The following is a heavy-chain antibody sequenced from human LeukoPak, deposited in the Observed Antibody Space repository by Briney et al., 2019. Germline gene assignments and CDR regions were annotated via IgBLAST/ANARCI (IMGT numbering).Heavy chain of an antibody. V-gene: IGHV3-15*01. Sequence: GGSLRLSCAASGFTFSNAWMSWVRQAPGKGLEWVGCIKSKTDGGTIDYAAPVKGRFTISRDDSKNTLYLQMNSLKTEDTAVYYCTSYDCSSTSCYWIYYDYWGQGTLVTVSS. J-gene: IGHJ4*02. CDR1: GFTFSNAW. D-gene: IGHD2-2*01. CDR2: IKSKTDGGTI. CDR3: TSYDCSSTSCYWIYYDY.